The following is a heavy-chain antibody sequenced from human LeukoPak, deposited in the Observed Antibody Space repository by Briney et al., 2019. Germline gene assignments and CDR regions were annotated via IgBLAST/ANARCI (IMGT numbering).Heavy chain of an antibody. V-gene: IGHV3-21*06. CDR2: ISPGGGPT. D-gene: IGHD6-19*01. Sequence: GGSLRLSCAGCGFPLSSHGMNWVRQAPGKGLEGVSGISPGGGPTYYADSVKGRFTISRDNAKNSLYLQMNSLRAEDTAVYYCARAGYSSGWYPSDYWGQGTLVTVSS. J-gene: IGHJ4*02. CDR1: GFPLSSHG. CDR3: ARAGYSSGWYPSDY.